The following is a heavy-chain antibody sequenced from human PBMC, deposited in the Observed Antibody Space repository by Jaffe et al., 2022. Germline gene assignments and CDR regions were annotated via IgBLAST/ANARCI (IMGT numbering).Heavy chain of an antibody. V-gene: IGHV3-30*02. J-gene: IGHJ3*02. CDR1: GFTFSSYG. CDR2: IRYDGSNK. CDR3: AKDKGWQQLVYNDAFDI. Sequence: QVQLVESGGGVVQPGGSLRLSCAASGFTFSSYGMHWVRQAPGKGLEWVAFIRYDGSNKYYADSVKGRFTISRDNSKNTLYLQMNSLRAEDTAVYYCAKDKGWQQLVYNDAFDIWGQGTMVTVSS. D-gene: IGHD6-13*01.